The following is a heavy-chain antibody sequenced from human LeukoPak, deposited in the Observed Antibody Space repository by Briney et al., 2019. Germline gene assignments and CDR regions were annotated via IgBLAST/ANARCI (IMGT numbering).Heavy chain of an antibody. CDR3: ERGGSYWDS. D-gene: IGHD3-10*01. J-gene: IGHJ4*02. V-gene: IGHV4-39*07. CDR2: IYFSGRT. Sequence: SETLPLTCTVSGGSIRITSYYWGWIRQSPGREPEWIGSIYFSGRTHYNPSLESRVTISVDTSNNQFSLRLNSVTAADTAVYYCERGGSYWDSWGQGTLVTVSS. CDR1: GGSIRITSYY.